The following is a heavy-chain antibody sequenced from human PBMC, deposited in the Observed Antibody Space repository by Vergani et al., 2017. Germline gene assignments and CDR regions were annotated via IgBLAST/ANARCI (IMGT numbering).Heavy chain of an antibody. V-gene: IGHV4-4*07. CDR1: GGSISSYY. CDR2: IYTSGST. CDR3: ARDRAAAGTWYFDY. D-gene: IGHD6-13*01. J-gene: IGHJ4*02. Sequence: QVQLQESGPGLVKPSETLSLTCTVSGGSISSYYWSWIRQPAGQGLEWIGRIYTSGSTNYNPSLKSRVTISVDTSKNQFSLKLSSVTAAGTAVYYCARDRAAAGTWYFDYWGQGTLVTVSS.